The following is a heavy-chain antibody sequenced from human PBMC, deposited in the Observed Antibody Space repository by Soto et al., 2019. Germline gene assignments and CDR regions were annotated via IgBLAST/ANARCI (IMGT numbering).Heavy chain of an antibody. Sequence: GGSLRLSCAASGFTFDDYAMHWVRQAPGKGLEWVSLISWDGGSTYYADSVKGRFTISRDNSKNSLYLQMNSLRAEDTALYYCAKGIYASYYYGIDVWGQGTTVTVSS. J-gene: IGHJ6*02. CDR3: AKGIYASYYYGIDV. CDR2: ISWDGGST. V-gene: IGHV3-43D*03. CDR1: GFTFDDYA. D-gene: IGHD2-2*01.